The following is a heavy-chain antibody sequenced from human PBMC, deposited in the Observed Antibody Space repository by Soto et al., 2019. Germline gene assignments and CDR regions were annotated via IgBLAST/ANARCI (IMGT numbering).Heavy chain of an antibody. CDR1: GFTFGDYA. V-gene: IGHV3-49*04. CDR2: IRSKAYGGTT. Sequence: LRLSCTASGFTFGDYAMSWVRQAPGKGLEWVGFIRSKAYGGTTEYAASVKGRFTISREDSKSIAYLQMNSLKTEDTAVYYCSRVAAAGYHYYYYCGMDVWGEGTTVTVSS. D-gene: IGHD6-13*01. J-gene: IGHJ6*04. CDR3: SRVAAAGYHYYYYCGMDV.